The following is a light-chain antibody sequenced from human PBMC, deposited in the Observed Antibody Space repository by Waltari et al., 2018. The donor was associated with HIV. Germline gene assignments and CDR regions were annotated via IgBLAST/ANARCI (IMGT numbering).Light chain of an antibody. V-gene: IGLV2-8*01. Sequence: QSALTQSPSASGSPGQAVTISCSGTTSDVVPFALVSCYQQPQGTAPKLIIYDVYKRPSGVPHRFSGSKSGNTASLTVSGLQAEDEANYYCSSYAGSKNRVVFGGGTFLTVL. CDR3: SSYAGSKNRVV. CDR2: DVY. J-gene: IGLJ2*01. CDR1: TSDVVPFAL.